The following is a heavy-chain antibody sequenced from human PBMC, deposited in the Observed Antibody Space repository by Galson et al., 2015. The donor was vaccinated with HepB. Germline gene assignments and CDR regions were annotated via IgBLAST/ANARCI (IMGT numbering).Heavy chain of an antibody. J-gene: IGHJ4*02. V-gene: IGHV3-9*01. CDR3: AKVCARTTKGQYYYGSGSYYFDY. Sequence: SLRLSCAASGLTFDDYAMHWVRQAPGKGLEWVSGISWNSGSIGYADSVKGRFTISRDNAKNSLYLQMNSLRPEDTALYYCAKVCARTTKGQYYYGSGSYYFDYWGQGALVTVSS. CDR2: ISWNSGSI. CDR1: GLTFDDYA. D-gene: IGHD3-10*01.